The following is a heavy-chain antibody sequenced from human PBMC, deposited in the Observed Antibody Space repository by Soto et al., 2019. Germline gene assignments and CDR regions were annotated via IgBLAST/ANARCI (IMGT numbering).Heavy chain of an antibody. CDR2: ISYDGSNK. V-gene: IGHV3-30*18. CDR3: AKDAGLDV. Sequence: VGSLRLSCAASGFTFSSYGMHWVRQAPGKGLEWVAVISYDGSNKYYADSVKGRFTISRDNSKNTLYLQMNSLRAEDTAVYYCAKDAGLDVWGQGTTVTVSS. CDR1: GFTFSSYG. J-gene: IGHJ6*02.